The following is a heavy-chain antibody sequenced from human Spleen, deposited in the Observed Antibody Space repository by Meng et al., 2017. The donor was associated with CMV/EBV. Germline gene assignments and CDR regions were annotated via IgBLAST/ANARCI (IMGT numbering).Heavy chain of an antibody. V-gene: IGHV4-34*01. Sequence: GSLRLSCAAYSGSFSGYYWSWIRQPPGKGLEWIGEINESDRTDYRSSLKSRVTISVDTSKNQVSLNLTSVTAADTAVYYCARGRYCKSLNCLKSYFQHWGQGTLVTVSS. D-gene: IGHD2/OR15-2a*01. CDR2: INESDRT. CDR3: ARGRYCKSLNCLKSYFQH. J-gene: IGHJ1*01. CDR1: SGSFSGYY.